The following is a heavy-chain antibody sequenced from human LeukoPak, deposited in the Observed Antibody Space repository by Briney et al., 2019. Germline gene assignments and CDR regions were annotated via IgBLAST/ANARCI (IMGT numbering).Heavy chain of an antibody. CDR3: ARDRWYCSGGSCYVNYFDY. D-gene: IGHD2-15*01. J-gene: IGHJ4*02. V-gene: IGHV3-7*03. CDR2: IKKDGSEK. CDR1: GFTFSSYW. Sequence: GGSLRLSCAASGFTFSSYWMSWVRQAPGKGLEWVANIKKDGSEKYYVDSVKGRFTISKDNAKNSLYLQMNSLRAEDTAVYYCARDRWYCSGGSCYVNYFDYWGQGTLVTVSS.